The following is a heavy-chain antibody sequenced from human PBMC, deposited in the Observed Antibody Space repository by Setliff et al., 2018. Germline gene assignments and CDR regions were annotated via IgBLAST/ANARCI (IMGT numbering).Heavy chain of an antibody. CDR2: IKKDGSIK. D-gene: IGHD1-26*01. V-gene: IGHV3-7*03. J-gene: IGHJ5*01. CDR3: ARDRVYSGTDS. Sequence: PGGSLRLSCAASGFTFRSYWMSWVRQAPGKGLEWVANIKKDGSIKYYLDSVRGRFTISRDNAENSLTLQMNSLRVEDTAVYYCARDRVYSGTDSWGQGTLVTVSS. CDR1: GFTFRSYW.